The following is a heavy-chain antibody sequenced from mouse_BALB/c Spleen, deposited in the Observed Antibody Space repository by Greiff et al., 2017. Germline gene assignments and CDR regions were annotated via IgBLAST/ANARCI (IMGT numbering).Heavy chain of an antibody. Sequence: EVKLVESGGGLVKPGGSLKLSCAASGFTFSDYYMYWVRQTPEKRLEWVATISDGGSYTYYPDSVKGRFTISRDNAKNNLYLQMSSLKSEDTAMYYCARAAYYGRRGAMDYWGQGTSVTVSS. D-gene: IGHD2-10*01. J-gene: IGHJ4*01. CDR2: ISDGGSYT. V-gene: IGHV5-4*02. CDR3: ARAAYYGRRGAMDY. CDR1: GFTFSDYY.